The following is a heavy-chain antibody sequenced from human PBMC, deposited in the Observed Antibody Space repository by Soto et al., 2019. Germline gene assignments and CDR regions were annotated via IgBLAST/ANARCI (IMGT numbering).Heavy chain of an antibody. D-gene: IGHD2-2*02. Sequence: GSLRLSCAASGFTFSSYGMHWVRQAPGKGLEWVAVISYDGSNKYYADSVKGRFTISRDNSKNTLHLQMNSLRAEDTAVYYCAKDIRHCSSTSCYTPHYYYYGMDVWGQGTTVTVSS. CDR1: GFTFSSYG. CDR2: ISYDGSNK. CDR3: AKDIRHCSSTSCYTPHYYYYGMDV. J-gene: IGHJ6*02. V-gene: IGHV3-30*18.